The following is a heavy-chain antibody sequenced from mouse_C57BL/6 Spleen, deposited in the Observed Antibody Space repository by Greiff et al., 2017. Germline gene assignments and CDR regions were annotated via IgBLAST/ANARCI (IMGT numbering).Heavy chain of an antibody. CDR1: GYTFTDHT. J-gene: IGHJ1*03. CDR3: ARGHLYEYGSSYGYYGV. CDR2: IYPRDGST. V-gene: IGHV1-78*01. D-gene: IGHD1-1*01. Sequence: VQLQQSDAELVIPGASVKISCKVSGYTFTDHTIHWMKQRPEQGLEWIGYIYPRDGSTKYHEKFKGKATLTADKSSSTAYMQLNSLTSEDDAIYFCARGHLYEYGSSYGYYGVWGTGATVTVAS.